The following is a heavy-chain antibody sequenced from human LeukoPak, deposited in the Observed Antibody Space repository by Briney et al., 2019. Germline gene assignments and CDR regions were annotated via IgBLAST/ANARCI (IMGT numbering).Heavy chain of an antibody. Sequence: SETLSLTCTVSGGSISGYYWSWIRQPPGKGLEWIGLMHDSGSTSYGPSLKSRVTISADTSKNQFSLRLNSVTAADTAVYYCARHITGTRWSFDCWGQGTLVTVSS. CDR1: GGSISGYY. J-gene: IGHJ4*02. CDR3: ARHITGTRWSFDC. CDR2: MHDSGST. D-gene: IGHD1-7*01. V-gene: IGHV4-59*01.